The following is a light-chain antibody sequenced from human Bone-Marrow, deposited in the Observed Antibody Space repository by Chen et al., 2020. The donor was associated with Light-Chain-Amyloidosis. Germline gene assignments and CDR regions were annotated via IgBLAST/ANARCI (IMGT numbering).Light chain of an antibody. V-gene: IGLV3-25*03. Sequence: SDDLTQPPPVPAPPGQTARITCSGDDLPTKYAYWYQQKPGQAPVLVIHKDTERPSGISERFSGSSSGTTATLTISGVQAEDEADYHCQSADSSGTYEVIFGGGTKLTVL. CDR1: DLPTKY. CDR2: KDT. CDR3: QSADSSGTYEVI. J-gene: IGLJ2*01.